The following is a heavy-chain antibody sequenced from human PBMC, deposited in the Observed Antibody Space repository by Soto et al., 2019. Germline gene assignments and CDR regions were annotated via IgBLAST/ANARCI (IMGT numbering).Heavy chain of an antibody. Sequence: QVQLVESGGGVVQPGRPRRLSCAASGFTFSRYGMHWFRQAPGKGLEWVALLSYDGSNKYYADSVKGRFTISRDNSKNTLYLQMNSLRTEDTAVYYCAKDLGHGGRGAFDIWGQGTMVTVSS. J-gene: IGHJ3*02. D-gene: IGHD7-27*01. CDR2: LSYDGSNK. V-gene: IGHV3-30*18. CDR1: GFTFSRYG. CDR3: AKDLGHGGRGAFDI.